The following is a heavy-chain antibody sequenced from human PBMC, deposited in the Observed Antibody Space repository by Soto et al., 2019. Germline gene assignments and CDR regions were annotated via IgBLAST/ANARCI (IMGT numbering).Heavy chain of an antibody. V-gene: IGHV3-48*03. D-gene: IGHD3-16*01. Sequence: EVQLVESGGGLAQPGGSVRLSCAASGFTFSSYEMNWVRQAPGKTLEWVSYISSGGDSSYYADSVKGRFTISRDNAKNSLSLQMNSLRVEDTAVYYCASLGRHGWGQGTTVTVSS. CDR1: GFTFSSYE. J-gene: IGHJ6*02. CDR3: ASLGRHG. CDR2: ISSGGDSS.